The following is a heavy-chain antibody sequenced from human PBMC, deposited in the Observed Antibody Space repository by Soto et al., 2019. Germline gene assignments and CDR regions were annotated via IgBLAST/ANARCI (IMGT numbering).Heavy chain of an antibody. CDR1: GFTFRSFT. J-gene: IGHJ5*02. Sequence: GSLRLSCAASGFTFRSFTMNGVRQAPGKGLEWVSTISSNSAYIYYTDALRGRFTISRDNAKNSLHLQMNSLRAEDTAVYYCTRDASRDSSARGWFDPWGPGTLVTVSS. CDR3: TRDASRDSSARGWFDP. D-gene: IGHD6-13*01. V-gene: IGHV3-21*01. CDR2: ISSNSAYI.